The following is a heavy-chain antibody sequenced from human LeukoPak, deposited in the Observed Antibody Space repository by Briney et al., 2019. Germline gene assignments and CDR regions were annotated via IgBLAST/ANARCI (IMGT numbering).Heavy chain of an antibody. CDR2: ISSSSSYI. CDR1: GFTFRTYS. Sequence: GGSLRLSWAGSGFTFRTYSMKWGRPAPGKGLEWVSFISSSSSYIYYADSVKGRFTISRDNAKNSLYLQLNSLRAEDTAVYYCARVPKGMAGPFDYWGQGTLVTVSS. D-gene: IGHD6-19*01. V-gene: IGHV3-21*01. J-gene: IGHJ4*02. CDR3: ARVPKGMAGPFDY.